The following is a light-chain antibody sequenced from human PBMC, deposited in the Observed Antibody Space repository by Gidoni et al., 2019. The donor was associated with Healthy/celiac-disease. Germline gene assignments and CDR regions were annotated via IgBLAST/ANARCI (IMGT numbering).Light chain of an antibody. J-gene: IGKJ5*01. Sequence: DIQMTQSPSSLSASVGDRVTITCRASQSISSYLNWYQQKPGKAPKLLIYAASSLQSGVPSRFSGSGSGRDFTLTISSLQPEDFTTYYCQQSYSTPRITFXQXTRLEIK. CDR1: QSISSY. V-gene: IGKV1-39*01. CDR2: AAS. CDR3: QQSYSTPRIT.